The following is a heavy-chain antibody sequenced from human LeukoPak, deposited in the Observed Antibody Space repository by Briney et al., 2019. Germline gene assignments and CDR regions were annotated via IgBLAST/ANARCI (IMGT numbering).Heavy chain of an antibody. V-gene: IGHV3-30*02. D-gene: IGHD6-19*01. CDR3: ARVTVAGTFAFDI. CDR1: GFTFSSYG. Sequence: QSGGSLRLSCAASGFTFSSYGMHWVRQAPGKGLEWVAFIRYDGSNKYYADSVKGRFTISRDNSKNTLYLQMNSLRAEDTAVYYCARVTVAGTFAFDIWGQGTMVTVSS. CDR2: IRYDGSNK. J-gene: IGHJ3*02.